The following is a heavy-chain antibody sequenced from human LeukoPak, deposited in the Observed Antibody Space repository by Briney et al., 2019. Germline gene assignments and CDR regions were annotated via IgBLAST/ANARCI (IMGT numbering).Heavy chain of an antibody. CDR2: ISWNSGSI. D-gene: IGHD3-22*01. V-gene: IGHV3-9*03. CDR3: AKDTGGYYDSSGYYDY. Sequence: PGGSLRLSCAASGFTFDDYAMHWVRQAPGKGLEWVSGISWNSGSIGYADSVKGRFTISRDNAKNSLYLQMNSLRAEDMALYYCAKDTGGYYDSSGYYDYWGQGTLVTVSS. CDR1: GFTFDDYA. J-gene: IGHJ4*02.